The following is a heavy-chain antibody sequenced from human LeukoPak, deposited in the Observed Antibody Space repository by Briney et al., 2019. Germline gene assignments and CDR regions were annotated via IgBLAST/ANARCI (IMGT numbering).Heavy chain of an antibody. D-gene: IGHD3-22*01. CDR3: ARDGDDSSGYDY. J-gene: IGHJ4*02. CDR2: TYRSKWYN. CDR1: GDSVSSNSAA. Sequence: SQTLSLTCAISGDSVSSNSAAWNWIRQSPSRGLEWLGRTYRSKWYNDYAVSVKSRITINPDTSKNQFSLQLNSVTPEDTAVYYCARDGDDSSGYDYWGQGTLVTVSS. V-gene: IGHV6-1*01.